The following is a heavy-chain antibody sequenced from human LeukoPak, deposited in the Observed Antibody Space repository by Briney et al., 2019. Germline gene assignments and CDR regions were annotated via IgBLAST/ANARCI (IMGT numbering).Heavy chain of an antibody. CDR3: ARDRGYSYGLQGGWFDP. J-gene: IGHJ5*02. CDR2: INSDGSST. V-gene: IGHV3-74*01. CDR1: GFTFSSCW. Sequence: GGSLRLSCAASGFTFSSCWMHWVRQAPGKGLVWVSRINSDGSSTSYADSVKGRFTISRDNAKNTLYLQMNSLRAEDTAVYYCARDRGYSYGLQGGWFDPWGQGTLVTVSS. D-gene: IGHD5-18*01.